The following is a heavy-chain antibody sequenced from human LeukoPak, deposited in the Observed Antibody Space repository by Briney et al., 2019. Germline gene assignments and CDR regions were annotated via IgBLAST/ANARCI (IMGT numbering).Heavy chain of an antibody. Sequence: PGGSLRLSCAASGFTFSNYAMHWVRQAPGKGLEWVALISFDGSNTYYADSVEGRFTISRDNSKNTLYLQMNSLRPEDTAVYYCARDFVLQRLGYGMDVWGKGTTVTVSS. CDR2: ISFDGSNT. J-gene: IGHJ6*04. CDR3: ARDFVLQRLGYGMDV. D-gene: IGHD6-25*01. V-gene: IGHV3-30*04. CDR1: GFTFSNYA.